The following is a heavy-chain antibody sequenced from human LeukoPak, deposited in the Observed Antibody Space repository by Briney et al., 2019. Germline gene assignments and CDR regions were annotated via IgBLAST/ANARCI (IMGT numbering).Heavy chain of an antibody. J-gene: IGHJ6*03. CDR1: GGSISSYY. Sequence: SETLSLTCTVSGGSISSYYWSWIRQPPGKGLEWIGYIYYSGSTNYNPSLKSRVTISVDTSKNQFSLKLSSVTAADTAVYYCARVTAYYYYYYMDVWGKGTTVTVSS. V-gene: IGHV4-59*01. CDR2: IYYSGST. CDR3: ARVTAYYYYYYMDV.